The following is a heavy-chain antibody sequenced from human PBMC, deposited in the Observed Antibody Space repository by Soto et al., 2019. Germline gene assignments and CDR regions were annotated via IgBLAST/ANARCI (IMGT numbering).Heavy chain of an antibody. CDR2: IYYSGST. CDR1: GGSISSGGYY. V-gene: IGHV4-31*03. Sequence: PSETLSLTCTFSGGSISSGGYYWSWIRQHPGKGLEWIGYIYYSGSTYYNPSLKSRVTISVDTSKNQFSLKLSSVTAADTAVYYCARAEDCSSTSCYQYYFDYWGQGTLVTVSS. J-gene: IGHJ4*02. CDR3: ARAEDCSSTSCYQYYFDY. D-gene: IGHD2-2*01.